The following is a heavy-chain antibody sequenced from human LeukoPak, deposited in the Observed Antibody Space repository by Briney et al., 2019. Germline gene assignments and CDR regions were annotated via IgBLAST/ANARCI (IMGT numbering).Heavy chain of an antibody. D-gene: IGHD1-14*01. Sequence: PGGSLRLSCGASGFTVITNDMILVRQAPGKGLEWVSVLYSDGNTKYADSVQGRFTISRDNSKNTLYLEMNSLSPDDTAVYYCARGVEPLAANSLAYWGQGTLVTVSS. CDR2: LYSDGNT. CDR1: GFTVITND. V-gene: IGHV3-53*01. J-gene: IGHJ4*02. CDR3: ARGVEPLAANSLAY.